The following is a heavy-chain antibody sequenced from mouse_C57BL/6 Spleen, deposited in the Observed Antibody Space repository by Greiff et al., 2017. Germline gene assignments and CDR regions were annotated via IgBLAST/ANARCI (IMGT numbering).Heavy chain of an antibody. CDR3: ARGEDAMDY. CDR1: GYSITSGYY. Sequence: EVKLMESGPGLVKPSQSLSLTCSVTGYSITSGYYWNWIRQFPGNKLEWMGYISYDGSNNYNPSLKNRISITRDTSKNQFFLKLNSVTTEDTATYYCARGEDAMDYWGQGTSVTVSS. J-gene: IGHJ4*01. V-gene: IGHV3-6*01. CDR2: ISYDGSN.